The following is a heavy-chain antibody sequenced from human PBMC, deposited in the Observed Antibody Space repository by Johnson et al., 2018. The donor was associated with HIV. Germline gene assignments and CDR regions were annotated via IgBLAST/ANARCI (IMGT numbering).Heavy chain of an antibody. CDR2: ISYDGSNK. J-gene: IGHJ3*02. Sequence: QVLLVESGGGLVQPGGSLRLSCAASAFSFSNYWMTWVRQAPGQGLEWVAVISYDGSNKYYADSVKGRFTISRDNSKNTLYLQMKSLRAEDTAVYYCARVQLNLGNLLWFGELNTPRAFDIWGQGTMVTVSS. CDR1: AFSFSNYW. D-gene: IGHD3-10*01. V-gene: IGHV3-30*03. CDR3: ARVQLNLGNLLWFGELNTPRAFDI.